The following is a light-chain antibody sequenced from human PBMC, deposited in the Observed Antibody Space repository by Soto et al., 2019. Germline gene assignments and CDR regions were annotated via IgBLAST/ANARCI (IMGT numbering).Light chain of an antibody. CDR2: AVT. V-gene: IGLV2-8*01. CDR3: SSHAGNKNYV. J-gene: IGLJ1*01. Sequence: QSALTQPPSASGSPGQSVAISCTGTSSDVGGQNYVSWYQQHPGKAPKLIIYAVTERPSGVPDRFSGSKSGNTASLTVSGLQTEDEADYYCSSHAGNKNYVFGTGTKV. CDR1: SSDVGGQNY.